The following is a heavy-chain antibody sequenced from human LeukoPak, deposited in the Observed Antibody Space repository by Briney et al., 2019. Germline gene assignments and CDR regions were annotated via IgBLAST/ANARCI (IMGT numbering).Heavy chain of an antibody. V-gene: IGHV4-39*07. D-gene: IGHD3-16*02. CDR2: IYYSGST. J-gene: IGHJ4*02. CDR1: GGSISSSSYY. Sequence: SETLSLTCTVSGGSISSSSYYWGWIRQPPGKGLEWIGSIYYSGSTYYNPSLKSRVTISVDTSKNQFSLKLSSVTAADTAVYYCARDTGGITFGGVIVDSPLDYWGQGTLVTVSS. CDR3: ARDTGGITFGGVIVDSPLDY.